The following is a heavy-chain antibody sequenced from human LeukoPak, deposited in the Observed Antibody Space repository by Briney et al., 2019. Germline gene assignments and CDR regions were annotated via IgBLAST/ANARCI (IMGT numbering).Heavy chain of an antibody. J-gene: IGHJ3*02. D-gene: IGHD1-7*01. CDR3: ARDGAINWNYPPFDI. Sequence: GGSLRLSCAASGFTFSSFAMSWVRQAPGKGLEWVSAISGSGGGTYYADSVKGRFTISRDNSKNTLYLQMNSLRAEDTAVYYCARDGAINWNYPPFDIWGQGTMVTVSS. CDR1: GFTFSSFA. V-gene: IGHV3-23*01. CDR2: ISGSGGGT.